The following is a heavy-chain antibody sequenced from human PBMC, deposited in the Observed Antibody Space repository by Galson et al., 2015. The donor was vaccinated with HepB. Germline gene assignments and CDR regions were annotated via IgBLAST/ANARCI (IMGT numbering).Heavy chain of an antibody. CDR1: GFTFHNYW. J-gene: IGHJ4*02. Sequence: SLRLSCAASGFTFHNYWMNWVRHTPGKGLEWVASMKQDGGEKHYLDAVRGRFTISGDAATNSLLLQTNSLRAEDTAVYHCYDGHYSGRWGRGTQVTVSS. V-gene: IGHV3-7*01. D-gene: IGHD4-17*01. CDR2: MKQDGGEK. CDR3: YDGHYSGR.